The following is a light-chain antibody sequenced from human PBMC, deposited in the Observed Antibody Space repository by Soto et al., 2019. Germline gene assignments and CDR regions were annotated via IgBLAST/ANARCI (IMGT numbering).Light chain of an antibody. CDR1: RSVLYNSNNKNY. CDR2: WAS. V-gene: IGKV4-1*01. J-gene: IGKJ4*01. Sequence: DIAMTQSPDSLAVSLGERATINCKSSRSVLYNSNNKNYLAWYQQKPGQPPKLLIYWASTRESGVPDRFSGSGSGTDFTLTISSLQAEDVAVYYCQQYYSSPLTFGGGTKVEIK. CDR3: QQYYSSPLT.